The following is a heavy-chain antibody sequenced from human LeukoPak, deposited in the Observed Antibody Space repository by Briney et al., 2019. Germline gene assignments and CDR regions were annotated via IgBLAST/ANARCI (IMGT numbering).Heavy chain of an antibody. J-gene: IGHJ3*02. D-gene: IGHD1-26*01. V-gene: IGHV3-30-3*01. CDR3: AKDGTRGAFDI. CDR2: ISYDGGNE. Sequence: GRSLRLSCAASGFTFSSYALHWVRQAPGKGLEWVAVISYDGGNEYYADSVRGRFTISRDNSKNTLYLQMNSLRAEDTAVYYCAKDGTRGAFDIWGQGTMVTVSS. CDR1: GFTFSSYA.